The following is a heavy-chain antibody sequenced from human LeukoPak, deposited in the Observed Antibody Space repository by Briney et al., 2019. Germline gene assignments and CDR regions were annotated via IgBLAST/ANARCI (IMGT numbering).Heavy chain of an antibody. Sequence: PGGSLRLSCAASGFTVSSNYMSWVRQAPGKGLEWVSVIYSGGSTYYADSVKGRFTISRDNSKNTLYLQMNSLRAEDTAVYYCAREGPLRDIYYYYGMGVWGQGTTVTVSS. CDR2: IYSGGST. CDR1: GFTVSSNY. V-gene: IGHV3-53*01. CDR3: AREGPLRDIYYYYGMGV. D-gene: IGHD4-17*01. J-gene: IGHJ6*02.